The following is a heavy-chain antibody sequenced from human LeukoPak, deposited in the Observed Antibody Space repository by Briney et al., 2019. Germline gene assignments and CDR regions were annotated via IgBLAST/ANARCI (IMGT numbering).Heavy chain of an antibody. D-gene: IGHD6-19*01. CDR2: IYYSGST. CDR1: GGSISSYY. CDR3: ARAEYSSGPFNWFDP. Sequence: PSETLSLTCTVSGGSISSYYWSWIRQPPGKGLEWIGYIYYSGSTNYNPSLKSRVTISVDTSKNQFSLQLNSVTPEDTAVYYCARAEYSSGPFNWFDPWGQGTLVTVSS. J-gene: IGHJ5*02. V-gene: IGHV4-59*12.